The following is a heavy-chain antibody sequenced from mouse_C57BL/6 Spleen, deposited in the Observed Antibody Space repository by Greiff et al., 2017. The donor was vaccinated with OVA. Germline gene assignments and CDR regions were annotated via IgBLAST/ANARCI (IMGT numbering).Heavy chain of an antibody. D-gene: IGHD2-4*01. CDR1: GYTFTSYW. CDR3: ARWRDDYDGGKNAMDY. Sequence: QVQLQQPGAELVKPGASVKMSCKASGYTFTSYWITWVKQRPGQGLEWIGDIYPGSGSTNYNEKFKSKATLTVDTSSSTAYMQLSSLTSEDSAVYCSARWRDDYDGGKNAMDYWGQGTSVTVSS. V-gene: IGHV1-55*01. J-gene: IGHJ4*01. CDR2: IYPGSGST.